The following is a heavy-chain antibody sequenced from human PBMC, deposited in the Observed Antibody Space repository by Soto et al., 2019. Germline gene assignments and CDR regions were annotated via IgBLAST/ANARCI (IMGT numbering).Heavy chain of an antibody. Sequence: GGSLRLSCAATGCTFSSYAMSWVRQAPGKGLEWVSAISGSGGSTYYADSVKGRFTISRDNSKNTLYLQMNSLRAEDTAVYYCAKDREETYGDLPIDAFDIWGQGTMVTVSS. CDR3: AKDREETYGDLPIDAFDI. J-gene: IGHJ3*02. D-gene: IGHD4-17*01. CDR2: ISGSGGST. CDR1: GCTFSSYA. V-gene: IGHV3-23*01.